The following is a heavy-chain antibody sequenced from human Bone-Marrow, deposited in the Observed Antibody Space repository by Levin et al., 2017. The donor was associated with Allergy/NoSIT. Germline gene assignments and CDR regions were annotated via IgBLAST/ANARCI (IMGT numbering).Heavy chain of an antibody. CDR1: GDNFMNYY. D-gene: IGHD5-12*01. J-gene: IGHJ4*02. V-gene: IGHV1-46*01. Sequence: SGESLKISCKASGDNFMNYYMHWVRQAPGQGLEWVGVINPRGDGTSYPQRFQGRVTMTRDTSTSTVYMELSSLRSEDTAVYFCTREYSGTGFFDYWGQGTLVTVSA. CDR2: INPRGDGT. CDR3: TREYSGTGFFDY.